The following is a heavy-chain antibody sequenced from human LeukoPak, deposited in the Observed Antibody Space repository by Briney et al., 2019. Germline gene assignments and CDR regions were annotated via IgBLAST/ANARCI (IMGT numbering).Heavy chain of an antibody. V-gene: IGHV1-8*01. CDR2: MNPNSGNT. D-gene: IGHD1-7*01. J-gene: IGHJ4*02. CDR3: ARQTNAPTVDY. Sequence: GASVQVSCKASGYIFNNHDINWVRQATGQGLEWMGWMNPNSGNTGYAPKFQGRVTMTSDPSISTAYLDLYSLRSEDTAVYYCARQTNAPTVDYWGQGTLVTVSS. CDR1: GYIFNNHD.